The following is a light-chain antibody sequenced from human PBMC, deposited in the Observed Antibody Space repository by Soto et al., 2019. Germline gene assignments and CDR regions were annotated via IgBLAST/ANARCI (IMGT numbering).Light chain of an antibody. CDR1: QGISSY. Sequence: VIWMTQSPSLLSASTGDRVTISSRMSQGISSYLAWYQQKPGKAPKLLIYDASTLQSGVPSRFSGGGSGTDFSLFISNLQPEDFATYYCQQTYSSRTWTFGQGTKVEIK. J-gene: IGKJ1*01. CDR2: DAS. CDR3: QQTYSSRTWT. V-gene: IGKV1D-8*03.